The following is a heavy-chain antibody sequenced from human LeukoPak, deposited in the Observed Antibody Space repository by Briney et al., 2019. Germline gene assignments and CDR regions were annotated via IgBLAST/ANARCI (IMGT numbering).Heavy chain of an antibody. CDR2: IKSKTDGGTT. CDR1: GFTFSNAW. D-gene: IGHD2-2*01. CDR3: TTDGRSKYCSSTSCYYYYYMDV. Sequence: GGSLRLSCAASGFTFSNAWMSWVRQAPGKGREWVGRIKSKTDGGTTDYAAPVKGRFTISRDDSKNTLYLQMNSLKTEDTAVYYCTTDGRSKYCSSTSCYYYYYMDVWGKGTTVTVSS. J-gene: IGHJ6*03. V-gene: IGHV3-15*01.